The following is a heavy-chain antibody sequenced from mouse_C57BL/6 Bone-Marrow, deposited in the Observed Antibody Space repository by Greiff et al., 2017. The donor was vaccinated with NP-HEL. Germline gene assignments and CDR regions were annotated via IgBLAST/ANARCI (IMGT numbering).Heavy chain of an antibody. CDR1: GYTFTSYW. D-gene: IGHD1-1*01. CDR3: ARSLVYYGSSYEYFDV. V-gene: IGHV1-69*01. CDR2: IDPSDSYT. Sequence: QVHVKQPGAELVMPGASVKLSCKASGYTFTSYWMHWVKQRPGQGLEWIGEIDPSDSYTNYNQKFKGKSTLTVDKSSSTAYMQLSSLTSEDSAVYYCARSLVYYGSSYEYFDVWGTGTTVTVSS. J-gene: IGHJ1*03.